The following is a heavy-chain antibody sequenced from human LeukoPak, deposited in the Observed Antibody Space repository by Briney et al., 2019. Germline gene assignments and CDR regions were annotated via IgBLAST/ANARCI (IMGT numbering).Heavy chain of an antibody. CDR1: GYTFTGYY. Sequence: ASVKVSCKASGYTFTGYYMHWVRQAPGQGLEWMGWINPNSGGTNYAQKFQGRVTMTRDTSISTAYMELTNLISDDTAVYYCARNGAWGSYRLHDFWGQGTLVTVSS. CDR3: ARNGAWGSYRLHDF. V-gene: IGHV1-2*02. J-gene: IGHJ4*02. CDR2: INPNSGGT. D-gene: IGHD3-16*02.